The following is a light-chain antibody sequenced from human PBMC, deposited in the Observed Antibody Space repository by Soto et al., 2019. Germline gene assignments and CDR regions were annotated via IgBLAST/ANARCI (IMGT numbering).Light chain of an antibody. CDR1: ALPKKY. J-gene: IGLJ3*02. Sequence: SYELTQPPSVSVSPGQAARITCSGDALPKKYAYWYQQKSGQATVLVIYEDSKRPSGIPERFSGSSSGTIATLTITGAQGEDEADYYCYSTDISGNHGVFGGGTKVTVL. CDR3: YSTDISGNHGV. V-gene: IGLV3-10*01. CDR2: EDS.